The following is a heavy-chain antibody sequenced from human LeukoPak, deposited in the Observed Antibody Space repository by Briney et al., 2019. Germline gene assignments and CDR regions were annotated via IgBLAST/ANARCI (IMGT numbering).Heavy chain of an antibody. CDR2: IIPILGIA. D-gene: IGHD6-6*01. V-gene: IGHV1-69*04. Sequence: SVKVSCKASGGTFSSYAISWVRQAPGQGLEWMGRIIPILGIANYAQKFQGRVTITADKSTSTAYMELSSLRSEDTAVYYCARLLAYSSSSSIGYWGQGTLVTVSS. J-gene: IGHJ4*02. CDR3: ARLLAYSSSSSIGY. CDR1: GGTFSSYA.